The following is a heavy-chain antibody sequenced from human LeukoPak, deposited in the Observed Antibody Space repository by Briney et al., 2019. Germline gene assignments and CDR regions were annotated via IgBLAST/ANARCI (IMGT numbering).Heavy chain of an antibody. Sequence: GGSLTLSCAASGFTVSSNYMSWVRQAPGKGLEWVSVIYSGGTTYYADSVKGRFTISRDNSKNTLYLQMNSLRAEDTAVYYCARGRGLFDYWGQGTLVTVSS. CDR1: GFTVSSNY. CDR2: IYSGGTT. CDR3: ARGRGLFDY. J-gene: IGHJ4*02. V-gene: IGHV3-53*01.